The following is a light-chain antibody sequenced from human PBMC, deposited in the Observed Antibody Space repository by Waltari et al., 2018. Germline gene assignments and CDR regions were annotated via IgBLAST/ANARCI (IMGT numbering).Light chain of an antibody. Sequence: DIHMTQSPSSLSPPVGDRVTITCQASQDIKQSLNWFHQKPGTAPEVLIFDASNSQTGAPSRFSGSGSGTDFTFTISSLQPEDMGTYYCQQYHSVPLTFGGGTTVEIK. CDR1: QDIKQS. CDR2: DAS. V-gene: IGKV1-33*01. J-gene: IGKJ4*01. CDR3: QQYHSVPLT.